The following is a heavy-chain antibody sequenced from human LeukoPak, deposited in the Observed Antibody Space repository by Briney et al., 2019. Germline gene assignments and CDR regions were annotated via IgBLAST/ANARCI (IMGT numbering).Heavy chain of an antibody. V-gene: IGHV3-23*01. J-gene: IGHJ4*02. Sequence: GGSLRLSCAASGFTFSSYAMSWVRQVPGKGLEWVSSISGSGSSTYYADSVKGRFSISRDNSKNTLYLQMNSLRAEDTALYYCARARYCTSTSCYIDYWGQGTLVTVSS. D-gene: IGHD2-2*02. CDR1: GFTFSSYA. CDR3: ARARYCTSTSCYIDY. CDR2: ISGSGSST.